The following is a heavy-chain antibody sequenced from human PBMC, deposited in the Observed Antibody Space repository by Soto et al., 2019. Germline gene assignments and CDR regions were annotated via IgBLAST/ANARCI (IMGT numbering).Heavy chain of an antibody. J-gene: IGHJ4*02. CDR3: ARYYCSSDTCYYFDY. Sequence: SETLSLTCTVSGGSISSNYLSWMRQTPGKGLEWIGYIYDTGSTNYNPSLKSRVSFSVDTSKNQFSLKLSSVTAADTAVYYCARYYCSSDTCYYFDYWGQGTLVTVSS. D-gene: IGHD2-2*01. V-gene: IGHV4-59*01. CDR1: GGSISSNY. CDR2: IYDTGST.